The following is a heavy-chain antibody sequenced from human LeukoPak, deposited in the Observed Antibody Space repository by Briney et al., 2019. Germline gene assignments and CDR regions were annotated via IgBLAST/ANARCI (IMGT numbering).Heavy chain of an antibody. J-gene: IGHJ3*02. Sequence: PGGSLRLSCEASGFTFSSYWMSWVRQAPGKGPEWVANIKQDGSDHYYADSVKGRFTVSRDNAKNSLYLQVHSLRAEDTAVYYCTSLRTAVPHAGEAYDIWGQGTLVTVSS. V-gene: IGHV3-7*01. CDR1: GFTFSSYW. D-gene: IGHD2-2*01. CDR2: IKQDGSDH. CDR3: TSLRTAVPHAGEAYDI.